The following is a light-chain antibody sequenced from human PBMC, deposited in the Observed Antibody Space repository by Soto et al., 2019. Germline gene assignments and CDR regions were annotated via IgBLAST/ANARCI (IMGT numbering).Light chain of an antibody. J-gene: IGKJ4*01. Sequence: EIVLTQSPATLSLSPGERATLSCRASQSVSSYLAWYQQKPGQAPRLLIYDASNRATGIPARFSGSGSGTDFTLTISSLEPEHFAVYYCQQRSNWPTVTFGGGTKVEIK. CDR1: QSVSSY. CDR3: QQRSNWPTVT. V-gene: IGKV3-11*01. CDR2: DAS.